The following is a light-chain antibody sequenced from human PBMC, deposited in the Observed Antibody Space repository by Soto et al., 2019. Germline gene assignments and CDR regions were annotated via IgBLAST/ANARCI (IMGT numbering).Light chain of an antibody. CDR1: QSVSSSY. CDR3: QQYGSSPPIT. Sequence: EIVLTPSPGTLSLYQGERATLSCRASQSVSSSYLAWYQQKPGQAPRLLIYGASSRATGIPDRFSGSGSGTDFTLTISRLEPEDFAVYYCQQYGSSPPITFGQGTRLEIK. CDR2: GAS. J-gene: IGKJ5*01. V-gene: IGKV3-20*01.